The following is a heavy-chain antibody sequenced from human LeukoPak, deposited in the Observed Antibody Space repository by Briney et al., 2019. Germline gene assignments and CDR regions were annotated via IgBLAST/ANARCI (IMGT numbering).Heavy chain of an antibody. V-gene: IGHV4-59*01. J-gene: IGHJ4*02. CDR2: IYYRGSN. CDR1: GGSISSYS. D-gene: IGHD2-2*02. CDR3: ARVAYCSSSSCYRALDS. Sequence: PSGTLALNWPGAGGSISSYSWRWIRQPPGKGLEGIGYIYYRGSNNYNPSLKKRVTISVDTSKNQFSLKLSSVTAADTAVYYCARVAYCSSSSCYRALDSWGQGTLVTVSS.